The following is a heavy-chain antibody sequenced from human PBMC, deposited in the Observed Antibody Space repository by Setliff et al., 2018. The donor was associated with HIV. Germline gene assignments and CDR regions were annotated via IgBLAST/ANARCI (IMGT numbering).Heavy chain of an antibody. CDR2: IKSKTDGGTT. V-gene: IGHV3-15*01. CDR3: AKDLDIVVVPAAPDAFDI. D-gene: IGHD2-2*03. Sequence: GGSLRLSCAASAFTFTNAWMSWVRQAPGKGLEWVGRIKSKTDGGTTDYAAPVKGRFTISRDNAKNSLYLQMNSLRAEDTAVYYCAKDLDIVVVPAAPDAFDIWGQGTMVTVSS. CDR1: AFTFTNAW. J-gene: IGHJ3*02.